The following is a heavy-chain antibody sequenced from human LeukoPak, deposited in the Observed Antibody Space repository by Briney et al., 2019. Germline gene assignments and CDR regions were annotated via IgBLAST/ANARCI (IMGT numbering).Heavy chain of an antibody. V-gene: IGHV3-21*01. CDR3: ARDPLLSGGSCCMDV. CDR1: GFTFSSYS. J-gene: IGHJ6*04. D-gene: IGHD2-15*01. Sequence: TPGGSLRLSCAASGFTFSSYSMNWVRQAPGKGLEWVSSISSSSSYIYYADSVKGRFTISRDNAKNSLYLQMNSLRAEDTAVYYCARDPLLSGGSCCMDVWGKGTTVTVSS. CDR2: ISSSSSYI.